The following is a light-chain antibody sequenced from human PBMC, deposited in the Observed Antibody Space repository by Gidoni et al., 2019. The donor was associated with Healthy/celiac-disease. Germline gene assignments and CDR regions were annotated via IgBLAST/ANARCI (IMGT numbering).Light chain of an antibody. V-gene: IGKV4-1*01. J-gene: IGKJ1*01. CDR3: QQYYSTPLA. CDR1: QSVLYSSNNKNY. Sequence: DIVMTQSPDSLAVSLGERATINCKYSQSVLYSSNNKNYLAGYQQKPGQPPKLLIYWASTRESGVPDRFSVSGSGTDFTLTISSLQAEDVAVYYCQQYYSTPLAFGQGTKVEIK. CDR2: WAS.